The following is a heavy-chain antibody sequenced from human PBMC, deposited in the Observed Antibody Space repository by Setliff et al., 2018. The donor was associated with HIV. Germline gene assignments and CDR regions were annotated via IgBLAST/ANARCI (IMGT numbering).Heavy chain of an antibody. Sequence: GESLSLSCAASGFTFNAHGMHWVRQAPGKGLEWVAFINYDESSEYYVDSVKGRVTISRDNSKNTVDLQMNSLRAEDTAVYYCAKDGDYSNWDYDAFDIWGQGTMVTGS. CDR1: GFTFNAHG. J-gene: IGHJ3*02. D-gene: IGHD1-7*01. V-gene: IGHV3-30*02. CDR2: INYDESSE. CDR3: AKDGDYSNWDYDAFDI.